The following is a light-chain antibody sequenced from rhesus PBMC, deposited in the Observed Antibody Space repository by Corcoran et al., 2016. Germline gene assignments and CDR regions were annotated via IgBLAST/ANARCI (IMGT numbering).Light chain of an antibody. Sequence: QAALTQPRSVSGSPGQSVTISCTGTSSDIGGYNYVTWYQQHPGTAPKLMIYGVSRRPSGVSDRFSGSKSGNTASLTISGLQAEDEAYYYCCSYAVNYTYIFGVGTRLTVL. CDR1: SSDIGGYNY. J-gene: IGLJ1*01. CDR2: GVS. V-gene: IGLV2-32*01. CDR3: CSYAVNYTYI.